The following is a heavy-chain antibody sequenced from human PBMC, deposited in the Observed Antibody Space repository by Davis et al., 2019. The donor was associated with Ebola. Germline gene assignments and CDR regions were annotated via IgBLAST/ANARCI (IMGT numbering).Heavy chain of an antibody. Sequence: GESLKISCAVSGFTVSSNYWSWVRQAPGKGLEWVSVIYSGDNTYHADSVNGRFTVSRDNSKNTLYLQMNSLRAEDTAVYYCARDGPERALEVWGKGTTVTVSS. D-gene: IGHD1-1*01. CDR1: GFTVSSNY. V-gene: IGHV3-53*01. CDR2: IYSGDNT. CDR3: ARDGPERALEV. J-gene: IGHJ6*04.